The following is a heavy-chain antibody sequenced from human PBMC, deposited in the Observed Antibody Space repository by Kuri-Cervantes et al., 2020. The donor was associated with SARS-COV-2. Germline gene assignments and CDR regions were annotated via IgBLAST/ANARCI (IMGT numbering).Heavy chain of an antibody. V-gene: IGHV3-30*18. CDR1: GFTFSSYG. CDR2: ISYDGSNK. CDR3: AKDISQGITIPADAFDI. J-gene: IGHJ3*02. D-gene: IGHD3-3*01. Sequence: GGSLRLSCAASGFTFSSYGMHWVRQAPGKGLEWVAVISYDGSNKYYADSVKGRFTISRDNSKNTLYLQMNSLRAEDTAVYYCAKDISQGITIPADAFDIWGQGTMVTVSS.